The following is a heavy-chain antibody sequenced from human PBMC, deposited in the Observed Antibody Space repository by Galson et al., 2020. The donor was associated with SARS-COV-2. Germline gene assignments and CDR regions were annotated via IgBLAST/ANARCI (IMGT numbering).Heavy chain of an antibody. D-gene: IGHD2-2*01. V-gene: IGHV3-15*01. J-gene: IGHJ6*02. Sequence: GGSLRLSCAASGFTFSNAWMSWVRQAPGKGLEWVGRIKSKTDGGTTDYAAPAKGRFTISRDDSKNTLYLQMNSLKTEDTAVYYCTTDLGRDIVVVPAASYYYYYGMDVWGQGTTVTVSS. CDR1: GFTFSNAW. CDR3: TTDLGRDIVVVPAASYYYYYGMDV. CDR2: IKSKTDGGTT.